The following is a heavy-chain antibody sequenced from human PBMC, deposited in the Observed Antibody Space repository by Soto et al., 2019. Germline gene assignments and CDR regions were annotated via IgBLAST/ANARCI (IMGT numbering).Heavy chain of an antibody. CDR1: GFTFSNYW. V-gene: IGHV3-15*07. CDR3: TTDSYFPLKLALFDF. D-gene: IGHD1-7*01. CDR2: IKSKTDGGTP. Sequence: GGSLRLSCAASGFTFSNYWMHWVRQAPGKGLEWVGRIKSKTDGGTPDFAATVRGRFAISRDDSKSMVYLQINRLKTEDTAVYFFTTDSYFPLKLALFDFWVLGTLVPVSS. J-gene: IGHJ4*01.